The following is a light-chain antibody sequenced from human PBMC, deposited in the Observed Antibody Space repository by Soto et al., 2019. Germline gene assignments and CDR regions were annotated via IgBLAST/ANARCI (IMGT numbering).Light chain of an antibody. V-gene: IGKV1-5*03. CDR3: QHYTTYSCT. CDR1: QSISTW. Sequence: DIHMTQSPATLSASVGDRVTITCRARQSISTWLAWYQQKPGKAPKLLIYWASSLESGVPSRFSGSGSGTEFTLTISCLQPDDFATYYCQHYTTYSCTFGSGPKVDIK. J-gene: IGKJ3*01. CDR2: WAS.